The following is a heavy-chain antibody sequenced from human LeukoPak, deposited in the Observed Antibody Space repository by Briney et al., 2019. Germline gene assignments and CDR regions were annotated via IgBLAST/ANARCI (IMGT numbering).Heavy chain of an antibody. J-gene: IGHJ4*02. CDR2: VNAGNGKT. CDR1: GYTLSSHA. Sequence: GASVKVSCKASGYTLSSHAMHWVRQAPGQRLEWMGWVNAGNGKTKYSQKFQGRVTITRDTSASTAYMELSSLRPEDTAVYYCARDVIDGRGYSYGYDYWGQGTLVTVSS. D-gene: IGHD5-18*01. V-gene: IGHV1-3*01. CDR3: ARDVIDGRGYSYGYDY.